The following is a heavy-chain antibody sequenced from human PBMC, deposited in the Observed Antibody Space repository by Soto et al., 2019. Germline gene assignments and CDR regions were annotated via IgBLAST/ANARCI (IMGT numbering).Heavy chain of an antibody. Sequence: QVQLVESGGGVVQPGRSLRLSCAASGFTFSSYGMHWVRQAPGKGLEWVAVIWYDGSNKYYADSVKGRFTISRDNSKNTLYLLMNSLRAEDTAVYYCARDSSSWTRYYYYGMDVWGQGTTVTVSS. J-gene: IGHJ6*02. D-gene: IGHD6-13*01. CDR2: IWYDGSNK. CDR1: GFTFSSYG. V-gene: IGHV3-33*01. CDR3: ARDSSSWTRYYYYGMDV.